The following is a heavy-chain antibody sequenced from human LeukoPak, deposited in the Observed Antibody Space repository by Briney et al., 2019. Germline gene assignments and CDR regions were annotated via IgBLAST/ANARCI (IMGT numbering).Heavy chain of an antibody. D-gene: IGHD5-18*01. J-gene: IGHJ3*02. Sequence: SQTLSLTCTVSGGSISSGSYYWNWIRQPAGKGPEWIGRIYTSGSTDYNPSLKSRVTVSVDTSKNQFSLKLRSVTAADTAVYYCARVVDTAILTLDAFNIWGQGTMVTVSS. CDR2: IYTSGST. CDR3: ARVVDTAILTLDAFNI. CDR1: GGSISSGSYY. V-gene: IGHV4-61*02.